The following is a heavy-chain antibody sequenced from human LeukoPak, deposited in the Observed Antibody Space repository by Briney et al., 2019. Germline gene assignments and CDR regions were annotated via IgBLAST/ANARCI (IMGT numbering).Heavy chain of an antibody. CDR1: GDSVSSNSAA. CDR2: TYYRSKLYN. Sequence: SQTLSLTCAISGDSVSSNSAAWNWLRQSPSRGLEWLGRTYYRSKLYNDYAVSVKSRITINPDTSKNQFSLQLNSVTPEDTAVYYCARGTIAVAASFDYWGQGTLVTVSS. CDR3: ARGTIAVAASFDY. V-gene: IGHV6-1*01. D-gene: IGHD6-19*01. J-gene: IGHJ4*02.